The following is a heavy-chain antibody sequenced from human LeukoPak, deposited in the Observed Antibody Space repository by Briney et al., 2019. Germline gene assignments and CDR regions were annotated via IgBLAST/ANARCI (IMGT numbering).Heavy chain of an antibody. J-gene: IGHJ3*02. Sequence: PSETLSLTCTVSGGSISSSSYYWGWIRQPPGKGLAWIGSIYYSGSTYYNPSLKSRVTISVDTSKNQFSLKLSSVTAADTAVYYCARDTKLNYDFWSGYYGLRAFDIWGQGTMVTVSS. V-gene: IGHV4-39*07. CDR2: IYYSGST. CDR3: ARDTKLNYDFWSGYYGLRAFDI. CDR1: GGSISSSSYY. D-gene: IGHD3-3*01.